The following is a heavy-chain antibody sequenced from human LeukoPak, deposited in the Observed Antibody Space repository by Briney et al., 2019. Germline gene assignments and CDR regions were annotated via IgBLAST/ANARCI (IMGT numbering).Heavy chain of an antibody. Sequence: ASVKVSCKGSGYTSTSYGISWVRQAPGQGLEWMGWISAYNGNTNYAQKLQGRVTMTTDTSTSTAYMELRSLRSDDTAVYYCARDTYCDSTSCRFTQVQYWGQGTLVTVSS. V-gene: IGHV1-18*04. CDR1: GYTSTSYG. CDR2: ISAYNGNT. CDR3: ARDTYCDSTSCRFTQVQY. D-gene: IGHD2-2*01. J-gene: IGHJ1*01.